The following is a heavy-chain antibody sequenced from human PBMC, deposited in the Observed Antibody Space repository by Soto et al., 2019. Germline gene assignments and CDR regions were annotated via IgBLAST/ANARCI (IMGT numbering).Heavy chain of an antibody. V-gene: IGHV1-18*01. Sequence: GPEVQKPGASVKVFCKTSGYTFTSFGISWVRQAPGQGLEWMGWISTDKGKTNYAQKFQGRVTMTTDTSTSTAYMELRSLRSDDTAVYYCATRSPAFDYWGQGTLVTVSS. J-gene: IGHJ4*02. CDR2: ISTDKGKT. CDR1: GYTFTSFG. CDR3: ATRSPAFDY.